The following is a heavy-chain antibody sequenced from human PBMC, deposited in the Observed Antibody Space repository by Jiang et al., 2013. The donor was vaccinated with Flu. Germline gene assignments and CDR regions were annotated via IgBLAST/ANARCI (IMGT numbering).Heavy chain of an antibody. V-gene: IGHV1-18*01. CDR1: TFSSYA. D-gene: IGHD2-8*01. J-gene: IGHJ4*02. CDR3: ARQYAGSDY. CDR2: SALTMVT. Sequence: TFSSYAISWVRQAPGQGLSGWDGSALTMVTQTNAQKLQGRVTMTTDTSTSTAYMELRSLGSDDTAVYYCARQYAGSDYWGPVNPGHRLL.